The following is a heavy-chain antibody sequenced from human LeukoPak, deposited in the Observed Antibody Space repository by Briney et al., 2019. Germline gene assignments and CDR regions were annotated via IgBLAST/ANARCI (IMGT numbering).Heavy chain of an antibody. J-gene: IGHJ4*02. Sequence: SETLSLTCAVYGGSFSGYYWSWIRQPPGRGLEWIGSIYYTGGTLYNPSLKSRVSMSVDTSTNQFSLKLTSVTAADTAVYYCARDRTGRNTAQDDYWGQGTLVTVSS. CDR3: ARDRTGRNTAQDDY. V-gene: IGHV4-34*11. CDR1: GGSFSGYY. CDR2: IYYTGGT. D-gene: IGHD5-18*01.